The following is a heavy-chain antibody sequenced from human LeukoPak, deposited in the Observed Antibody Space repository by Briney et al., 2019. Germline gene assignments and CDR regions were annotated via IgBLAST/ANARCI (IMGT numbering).Heavy chain of an antibody. D-gene: IGHD3-9*01. Sequence: GGSLRLSCAASGFTFSSYSMNWVRQAPGKGLEWVSYISSSSSTIYYADSVKGRFTISRDNAKNSLYLQTNSLKTEDTAVYYCTTEIRIQTYDILTGLDYWGQGTLVTVSS. CDR2: ISSSSSTI. J-gene: IGHJ4*02. V-gene: IGHV3-48*01. CDR3: TTEIRIQTYDILTGLDY. CDR1: GFTFSSYS.